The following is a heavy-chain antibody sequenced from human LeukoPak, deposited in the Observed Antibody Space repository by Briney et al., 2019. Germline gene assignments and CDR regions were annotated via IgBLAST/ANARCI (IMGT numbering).Heavy chain of an antibody. V-gene: IGHV1-2*02. Sequence: ASVKVSCKASGYTFTGYYIHSVRQAPGQGLEWMGFINPDSGYTIYAQKFQGRVTMTRDTSISTAYMDLTRLTSDDTAVYYCARGSSGWYLTSSFDPWGQGTLVIVSS. CDR2: INPDSGYT. J-gene: IGHJ5*02. CDR3: ARGSSGWYLTSSFDP. D-gene: IGHD6-19*01. CDR1: GYTFTGYY.